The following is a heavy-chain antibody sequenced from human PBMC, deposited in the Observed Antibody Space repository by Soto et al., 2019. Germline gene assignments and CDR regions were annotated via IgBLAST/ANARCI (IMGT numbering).Heavy chain of an antibody. J-gene: IGHJ4*02. CDR3: ARGRVRGVKGRRHSDS. D-gene: IGHD3-10*01. CDR1: GGTLSNSA. CDR2: FTPIFGST. V-gene: IGHV1-69*06. Sequence: SVKVSCKTSGGTLSNSAINWVRQAPGQGLEWMGSFTPIFGSTFYAQNFQDRVKITADKSTGTAYIELSSLTYEDTAMYFCARGRVRGVKGRRHSDSWGQGTLITVSS.